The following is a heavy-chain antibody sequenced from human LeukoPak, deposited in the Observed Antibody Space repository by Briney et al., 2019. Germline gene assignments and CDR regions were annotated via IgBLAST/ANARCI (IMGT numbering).Heavy chain of an antibody. CDR1: GGSISSGSYY. V-gene: IGHV4-61*02. D-gene: IGHD6-6*01. J-gene: IGHJ6*03. CDR2: IYTSGST. CDR3: AREYSSSSGASDYYYYMDV. Sequence: PSQTLSLTCTVSGGSISSGSYYWSWIRQPAGKGLEWIGRIYTSGSTNYNPSLKSRVTISVDTSKNQFSLKLSSVTAADTAVYYCAREYSSSSGASDYYYYMDVWGKGTTVTVSS.